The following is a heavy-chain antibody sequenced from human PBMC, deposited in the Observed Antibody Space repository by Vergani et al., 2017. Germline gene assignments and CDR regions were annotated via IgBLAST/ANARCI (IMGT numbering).Heavy chain of an antibody. CDR3: AKDREEYSSSSGACDI. J-gene: IGHJ3*02. CDR1: GFTFDDYA. V-gene: IGHV3-9*01. Sequence: EVQLVESGGGLVQPGRSLRLSCAASGFTFDDYAMHWVRQAPGKGLEWVSGISWNSGSIGYADSVKGRFTISRDNAKNSLYLQMNSLRAEDTALYYCAKDREEYSSSSGACDIWGQGTMVTVSS. D-gene: IGHD6-6*01. CDR2: ISWNSGSI.